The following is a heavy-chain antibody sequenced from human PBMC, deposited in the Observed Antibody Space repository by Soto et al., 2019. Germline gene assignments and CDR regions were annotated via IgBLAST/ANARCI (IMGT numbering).Heavy chain of an antibody. Sequence: QVQLVESGGGVVQPGRSLRLSCAGSGFTFSAYGMDWVRQAPGKGLEWVAAISYDGSNKYYADSVKGRFTISRDNSKNTLYLQMNSLRAEDTAVYYCAKERMGAGVRGYFDYWGQGTLVTVSS. J-gene: IGHJ4*02. CDR3: AKERMGAGVRGYFDY. D-gene: IGHD3-10*01. V-gene: IGHV3-30*18. CDR1: GFTFSAYG. CDR2: ISYDGSNK.